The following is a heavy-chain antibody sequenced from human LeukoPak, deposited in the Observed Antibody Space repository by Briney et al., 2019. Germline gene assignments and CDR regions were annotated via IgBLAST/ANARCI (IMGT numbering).Heavy chain of an antibody. J-gene: IGHJ4*02. Sequence: SCKASGYTFTSYAMHWVRQAPGKGLEWVAIISYDGSTKYYADSVKGRFMISRDNSKSTLYLQINSLRAEDTAVYYCRSGTDTFDYWGQGTLVTVSS. D-gene: IGHD3-10*01. V-gene: IGHV3-30*04. CDR3: RSGTDTFDY. CDR2: ISYDGSTK. CDR1: GYTFTSYA.